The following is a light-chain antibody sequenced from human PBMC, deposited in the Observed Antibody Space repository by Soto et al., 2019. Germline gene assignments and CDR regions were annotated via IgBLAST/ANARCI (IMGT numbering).Light chain of an antibody. CDR2: GAS. CDR1: QSISSSF. V-gene: IGKV3-20*01. J-gene: IGKJ5*01. Sequence: EIVLTQSPGILSLSPGERASLSCGSSQSISSSFLAWYLQKPGQAPRLLIYGASSRATGIPDRFSGTGSETDFTLTISRLEPEDFAVYYCQQYDNSPITFGQGTRLEIK. CDR3: QQYDNSPIT.